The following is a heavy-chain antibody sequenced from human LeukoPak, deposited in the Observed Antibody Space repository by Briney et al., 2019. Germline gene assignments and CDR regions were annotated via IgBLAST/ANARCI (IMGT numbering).Heavy chain of an antibody. J-gene: IGHJ4*02. V-gene: IGHV1-69*13. Sequence: SVKVSCKASGGTFSSYAISWVRQAPGQGLEWMGGIIPIFGTANHAQKFQGRVTITADESTSTAYMELSSLRSEDTAVYYCARVGDGYKYLIDYWGQGTLVTVSS. CDR1: GGTFSSYA. CDR2: IIPIFGTA. D-gene: IGHD5-24*01. CDR3: ARVGDGYKYLIDY.